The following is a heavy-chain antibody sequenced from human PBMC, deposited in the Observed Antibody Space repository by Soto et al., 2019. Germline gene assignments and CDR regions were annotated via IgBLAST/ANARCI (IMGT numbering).Heavy chain of an antibody. CDR1: GGSFSGYY. Sequence: SETLSLTCAVYGGSFSGYYWSWIRQPPGKGLEWIGEINHSGSTNYNPSLKSRVTISVDTSKNQFSLKLSSVTAADTAVYYCATSDCSGGSCWAYFDYWGQGTLVTVPQ. D-gene: IGHD2-15*01. CDR3: ATSDCSGGSCWAYFDY. J-gene: IGHJ4*02. CDR2: INHSGST. V-gene: IGHV4-34*01.